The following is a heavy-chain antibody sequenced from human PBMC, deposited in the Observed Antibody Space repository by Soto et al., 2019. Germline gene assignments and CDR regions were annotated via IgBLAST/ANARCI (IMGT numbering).Heavy chain of an antibody. V-gene: IGHV1-3*04. CDR1: GYTFTAYD. CDR3: IISTGWWAFHP. Sequence: QVQLVQSGAELKKPGASVEVSCKASGYTFTAYDIHWVRQAPGQSLEWMGSINTASGFSRYLPKFQCSVTFTRDTSATTAYMDLSSLGSEDTAVYYCIISTGWWAFHPWGQGPLVTVSS. CDR2: INTASGFS. J-gene: IGHJ5*02. D-gene: IGHD6-19*01.